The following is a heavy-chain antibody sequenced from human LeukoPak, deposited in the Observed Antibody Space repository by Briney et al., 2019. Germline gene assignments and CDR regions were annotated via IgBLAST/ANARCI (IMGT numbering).Heavy chain of an antibody. CDR3: AKKGISDNPDDAFDF. J-gene: IGHJ3*01. Sequence: GGSLRLSCAASGFTFSNAWMSWVRQAPGKGLEWVGRIKSKTDGGTTDYAAPVKGRFTISRDDSKNTLYLQMNSLRAEDTAVYYCAKKGISDNPDDAFDFWGQGTMVTVSS. CDR2: IKSKTDGGTT. V-gene: IGHV3-15*01. D-gene: IGHD1-14*01. CDR1: GFTFSNAW.